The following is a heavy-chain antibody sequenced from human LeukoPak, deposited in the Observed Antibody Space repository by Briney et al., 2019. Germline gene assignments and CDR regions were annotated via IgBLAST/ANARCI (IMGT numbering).Heavy chain of an antibody. CDR3: AEDGWHEGDY. CDR1: GFTFSSYA. Sequence: PGGSLRLSCAASGFTFSSYAMSWVRQAPGKGLEWVSAISGSGGSTYYADSVKGRFTISRDNSKNTLYLQMNSLRAEDTAVYYSAEDGWHEGDYWGQGTLVTVSS. D-gene: IGHD6-19*01. V-gene: IGHV3-23*01. CDR2: ISGSGGST. J-gene: IGHJ4*02.